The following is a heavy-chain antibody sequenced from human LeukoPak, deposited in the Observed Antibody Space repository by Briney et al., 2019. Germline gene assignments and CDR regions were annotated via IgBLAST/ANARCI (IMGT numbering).Heavy chain of an antibody. Sequence: ASVKVSCKTSGYTFTSYGISWVRQAPGQGLAWMGWINPYNGNTTYAQNLQGRVTMTTDTSTSTAYMELRSLRSDDTAVYYCARRGLTNEDTYCNSTGCYIASGDWFDPWGQGTLVTVSS. CDR3: ARRGLTNEDTYCNSTGCYIASGDWFDP. D-gene: IGHD2-2*02. J-gene: IGHJ5*02. V-gene: IGHV1-18*01. CDR1: GYTFTSYG. CDR2: INPYNGNT.